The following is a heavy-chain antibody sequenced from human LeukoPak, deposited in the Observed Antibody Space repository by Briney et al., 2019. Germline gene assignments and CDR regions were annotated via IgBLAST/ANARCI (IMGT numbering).Heavy chain of an antibody. J-gene: IGHJ4*02. CDR3: AKDRPVLRYFDWLPY. CDR2: ISVSGGST. CDR1: GFTFSSYA. D-gene: IGHD3-9*01. Sequence: PGGSLRLSCAASGFTFSSYAMSWVREAPGEGLEWVSAISVSGGSTYYADSVKGRFTISRDNSKNTLYLQMNRLRAEDTAVYYCAKDRPVLRYFDWLPYWGQGTLVTVSS. V-gene: IGHV3-23*01.